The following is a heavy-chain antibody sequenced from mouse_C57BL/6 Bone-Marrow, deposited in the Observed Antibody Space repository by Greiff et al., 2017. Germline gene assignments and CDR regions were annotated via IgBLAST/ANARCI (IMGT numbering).Heavy chain of an antibody. J-gene: IGHJ4*01. CDR2: INPNNGGT. CDR3: EGSTTGVADYYAMDY. CDR1: GYTFTDYY. Sequence: VQLQQSGPELVKPGASVKISCKASGYTFTDYYMNWVKQSHGKSLEWIGDINPNNGGTSYNQKFKGKDTLTVDKSSSTAYMELRRLTSEDSAVYYCEGSTTGVADYYAMDYWGQGTSVTVSS. D-gene: IGHD1-1*01. V-gene: IGHV1-26*01.